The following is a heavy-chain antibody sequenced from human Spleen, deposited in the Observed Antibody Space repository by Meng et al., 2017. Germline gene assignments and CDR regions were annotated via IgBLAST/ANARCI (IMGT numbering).Heavy chain of an antibody. CDR3: AREDEYDSRGFEN. CDR1: GYTFTAYY. Sequence: ASVKVSCKPSGYTFTAYYIHWVRQAPGQGLEWMGHINPDTGDTLYAQKFQARVTMTRDTSTSTVYMDLSSLRSEDTAVYYCAREDEYDSRGFENWGQGTLVTVSS. J-gene: IGHJ4*02. V-gene: IGHV1-2*06. D-gene: IGHD3-22*01. CDR2: INPDTGDT.